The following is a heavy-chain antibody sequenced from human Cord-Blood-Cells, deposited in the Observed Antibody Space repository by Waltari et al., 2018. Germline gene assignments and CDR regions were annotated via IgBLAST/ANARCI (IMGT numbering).Heavy chain of an antibody. J-gene: IGHJ4*02. CDR2: INPNSGGT. V-gene: IGHV1-2*06. CDR3: ARDGGNPSPSDY. D-gene: IGHD2-15*01. Sequence: QVQLVPSGAEVKKPGASVKVSCKASGYTFTGYYMHWVRQATGQGLEWMGRINPNSGGTNYAQSFQGRVTMTRDTSISTAYMELSRLRSDDTAVYYCARDGGNPSPSDYWGQGTLVTVSS. CDR1: GYTFTGYY.